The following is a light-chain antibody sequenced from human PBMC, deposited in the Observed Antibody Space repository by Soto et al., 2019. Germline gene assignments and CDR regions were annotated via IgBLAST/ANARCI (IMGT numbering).Light chain of an antibody. V-gene: IGKV3-11*01. CDR2: DAS. Sequence: EIVLTQSPATLSLSPGERATLSCRASQSVSTYLAWYQQTPGRPPRLLIYDASKRSPGITPSFSGSGSGTDFNLTVSSLEPEDFAVYYCQQSSNWQGTFGRGTRVDIK. J-gene: IGKJ1*01. CDR1: QSVSTY. CDR3: QQSSNWQGT.